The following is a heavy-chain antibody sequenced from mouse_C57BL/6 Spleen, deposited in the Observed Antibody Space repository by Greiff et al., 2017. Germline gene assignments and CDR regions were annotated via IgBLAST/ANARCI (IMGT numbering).Heavy chain of an antibody. V-gene: IGHV1-64*01. J-gene: IGHJ4*01. CDR1: GYTFTSYW. CDR3: ARRGYYSNYGAMDY. CDR2: IHPNSGST. Sequence: QVQLQQPGAELVKPGASVKLSCKASGYTFTSYWMHWVKQRPGQGLEWIGMIHPNSGSTNYNEKFKSKATLTVDKSSSTAYMQLSILTSYDSAVYYCARRGYYSNYGAMDYWGQGTSVTVSS. D-gene: IGHD2-5*01.